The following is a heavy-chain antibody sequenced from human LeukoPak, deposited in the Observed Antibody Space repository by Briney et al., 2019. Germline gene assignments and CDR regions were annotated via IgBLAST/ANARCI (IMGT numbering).Heavy chain of an antibody. Sequence: ASVKVSCKASGYTFTGYYMHWVRQAPGQGLEWMGIINPSGGSTSYAQKFQGRVTVTRDTSTSTVYMELSSLRSEDTAVYYCARDRFQGAFDIWGQGTMVTVSS. CDR1: GYTFTGYY. V-gene: IGHV1-46*01. CDR2: INPSGGST. J-gene: IGHJ3*02. CDR3: ARDRFQGAFDI. D-gene: IGHD2-21*01.